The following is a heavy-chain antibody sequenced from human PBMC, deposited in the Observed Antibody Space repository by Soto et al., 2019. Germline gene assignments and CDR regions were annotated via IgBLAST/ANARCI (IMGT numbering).Heavy chain of an antibody. CDR2: IYYSGST. Sequence: SGTLSLTCTFSRGSISCYYWGWVRQPPGKGLEWIGYIYYSGSTNYNPSLKSRVTISVDTSKNQFSLKLSSVTAADTAVYYCAREGGDMDVWGQGTTVTVSS. J-gene: IGHJ6*02. D-gene: IGHD3-16*01. CDR1: RGSISCYY. CDR3: AREGGDMDV. V-gene: IGHV4-59*13.